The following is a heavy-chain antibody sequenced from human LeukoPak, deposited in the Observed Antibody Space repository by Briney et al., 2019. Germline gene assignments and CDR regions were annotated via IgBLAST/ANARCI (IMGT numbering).Heavy chain of an antibody. CDR2: ISGSGGST. CDR3: ARDIGLGGYIYGYLDH. D-gene: IGHD5-18*01. V-gene: IGHV3-23*01. CDR1: GFIFSSYA. Sequence: GGSLRLSCAASGFIFSSYAMSWVRQAPGKGLEWVSTISGSGGSTYYADSVKGRFTISRDNSKNTLHLQINSVRAEDTAVYYCARDIGLGGYIYGYLDHWGQGTLVTVSS. J-gene: IGHJ4*02.